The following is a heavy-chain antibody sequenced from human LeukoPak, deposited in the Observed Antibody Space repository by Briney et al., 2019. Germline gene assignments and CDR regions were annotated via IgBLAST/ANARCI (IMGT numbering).Heavy chain of an antibody. J-gene: IGHJ4*02. D-gene: IGHD4-17*01. CDR1: GYSFTGYD. CDR3: ARDTTGIDY. V-gene: IGHV1-8*01. Sequence: GASVKVSCKASGYSFTGYDINWVRQAAGQGLEWMGWMNPNSGNTDYAQKFLGRVTMTRNTSTSTAYMELTSLRSDDTAVYYCARDTTGIDYWGQGTLVTVSS. CDR2: MNPNSGNT.